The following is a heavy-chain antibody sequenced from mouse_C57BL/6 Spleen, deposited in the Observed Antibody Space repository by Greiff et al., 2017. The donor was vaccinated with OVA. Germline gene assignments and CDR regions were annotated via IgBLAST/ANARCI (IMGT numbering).Heavy chain of an antibody. D-gene: IGHD2-4*01. CDR2: ISSGSSTI. V-gene: IGHV5-17*01. J-gene: IGHJ2*01. CDR1: GFTFSDYG. Sequence: EVKLVEPGGGLVKPGGSLKLSCAASGFTFSDYGMHWVRQAPEQGLEWVAYISSGSSTIHYADTVKGRFTLSRDNAKNTLFLQMTSLRSEDTAMYDCARREDDYDDEVYYFDYWGQGTTLTVSS. CDR3: ARREDDYDDEVYYFDY.